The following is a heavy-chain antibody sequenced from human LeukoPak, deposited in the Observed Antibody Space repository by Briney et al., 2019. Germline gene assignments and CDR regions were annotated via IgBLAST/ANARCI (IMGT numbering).Heavy chain of an antibody. V-gene: IGHV3-74*01. Sequence: GGSLRLSCAGSGFTFSSYWMYWVRQAPGKGLVWVSRINSDGSSTSYADSVKGRFTISRDNAKNTLYLQMNSLRAEDTAVYYCARLRVGYYFDYWGQGTLVTVSS. J-gene: IGHJ4*02. D-gene: IGHD1-26*01. CDR3: ARLRVGYYFDY. CDR2: INSDGSST. CDR1: GFTFSSYW.